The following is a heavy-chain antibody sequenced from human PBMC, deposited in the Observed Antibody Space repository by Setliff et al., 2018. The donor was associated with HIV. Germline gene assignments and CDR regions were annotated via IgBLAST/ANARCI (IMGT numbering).Heavy chain of an antibody. Sequence: GGSLRLSCAASGFTFSSYAMSWVRQAPGKGLEWVANVKQDGTETLYVDSVKGRFTISRDNANNLVYLQMNSLRVEGTAVYFCARWGSGSYERVFDYWGQGMLVTVSS. V-gene: IGHV3-7*01. D-gene: IGHD1-26*01. CDR2: VKQDGTET. CDR3: ARWGSGSYERVFDY. J-gene: IGHJ4*02. CDR1: GFTFSSYA.